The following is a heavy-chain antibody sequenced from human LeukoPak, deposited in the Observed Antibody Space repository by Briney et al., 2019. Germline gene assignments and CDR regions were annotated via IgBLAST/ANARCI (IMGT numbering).Heavy chain of an antibody. D-gene: IGHD2-15*01. V-gene: IGHV3-7*01. CDR3: AREGPSYCSGGSCYLDY. J-gene: IGHJ4*02. Sequence: GGSLRLSCAASGFIFSDYWMSWVRQAPGKGLEWVANIKQYGSEKYYVDSVKGRFTISGDNAKNSLYLQMNSLRAEDTAVYYCAREGPSYCSGGSCYLDYWGQGTLVTVSS. CDR1: GFIFSDYW. CDR2: IKQYGSEK.